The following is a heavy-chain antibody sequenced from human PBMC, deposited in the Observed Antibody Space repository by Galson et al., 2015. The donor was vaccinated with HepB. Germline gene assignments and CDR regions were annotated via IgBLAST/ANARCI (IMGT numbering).Heavy chain of an antibody. CDR3: AREVYCSSRSCYSGLPYYYHYMDV. J-gene: IGHJ6*03. V-gene: IGHV3-33*01. D-gene: IGHD2-2*01. CDR2: IWYDGSHK. CDR1: GFTFSSFA. Sequence: SLRLSCAASGFTFSSFAMHWVRQAPGKGLQWVGFIWYDGSHKYYADSVNGRFTIFRDNSRDTVYLEMNSLRVEDTAVYYCAREVYCSSRSCYSGLPYYYHYMDVWGEGTTVTVSS.